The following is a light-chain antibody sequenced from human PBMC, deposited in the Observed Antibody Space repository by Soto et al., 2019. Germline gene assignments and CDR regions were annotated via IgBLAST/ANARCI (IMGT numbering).Light chain of an antibody. Sequence: EIAMTQSPATLSVSPGERATLSCRASQSVSSNLAWYQQKPGQAPRLLIYGASTRATGIPARFSGSGSGTEFTLTISSLQSEDFAVYYCQQYNNWRRTFGQGTKVDIK. CDR3: QQYNNWRRT. V-gene: IGKV3-15*01. J-gene: IGKJ1*01. CDR2: GAS. CDR1: QSVSSN.